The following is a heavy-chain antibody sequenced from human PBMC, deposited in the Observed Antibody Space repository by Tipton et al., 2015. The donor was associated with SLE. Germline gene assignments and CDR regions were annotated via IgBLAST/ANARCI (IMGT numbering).Heavy chain of an antibody. D-gene: IGHD2-15*01. J-gene: IGHJ4*02. V-gene: IGHV3-30*02. Sequence: GSLRLSCAASGFIFSNYGIHWVRQTPGKGLEWVAFIRSDGSNTYYANSVRGRFTISRDISKNTLFLQISSLRAEDTDIYYCARGQDCTGGTCYFAYWGQGTLVTVSS. CDR1: GFIFSNYG. CDR3: ARGQDCTGGTCYFAY. CDR2: IRSDGSNT.